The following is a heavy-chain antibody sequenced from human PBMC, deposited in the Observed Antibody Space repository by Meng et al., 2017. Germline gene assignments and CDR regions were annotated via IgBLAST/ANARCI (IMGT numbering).Heavy chain of an antibody. J-gene: IGHJ4*02. CDR3: ATRGTPYLDC. CDR2: SNAYNGYT. V-gene: IGHV1-18*01. CDR1: AHTPSSDG. Sequence: GQLVRSGAEVTKPGASVNASCNASAHTPSSDGFAWVRQAPGQGLEWMGWSNAYNGYTDYAQKFLGRVTLTTDTSTNTGYMERRSLTSDDTAVYYCATRGTPYLDCWGQGTLVTVSS.